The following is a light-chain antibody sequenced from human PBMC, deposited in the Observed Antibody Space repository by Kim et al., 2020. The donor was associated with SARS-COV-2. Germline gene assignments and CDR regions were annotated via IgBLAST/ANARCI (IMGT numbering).Light chain of an antibody. CDR1: QSVGTW. Sequence: DIQMTQSPSTLSASVGERVTITCRASQSVGTWLAWYRQKPGKAPELLIYKASSLKDGVSSRFSGSGSGTEFTLTISSLQPDDFATYYCQQFNSYSTFGQGTKVDIK. V-gene: IGKV1-5*03. J-gene: IGKJ1*01. CDR2: KAS. CDR3: QQFNSYST.